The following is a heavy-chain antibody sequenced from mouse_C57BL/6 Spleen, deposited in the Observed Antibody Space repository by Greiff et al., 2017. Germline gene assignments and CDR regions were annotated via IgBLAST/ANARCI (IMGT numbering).Heavy chain of an antibody. J-gene: IGHJ2*01. D-gene: IGHD1-1*01. V-gene: IGHV5-17*01. Sequence: EVQLVESGGGLVKPGRSLKLSCAASGFTFSDYGMHWVRQAPEKGLEWVAYISSGSSTIYYADTVKGRFTISRDNAKNTLFLQMTSLRSEDTAMYYCARDFDYGSSYDYWGQGTTLPVSS. CDR3: ARDFDYGSSYDY. CDR2: ISSGSSTI. CDR1: GFTFSDYG.